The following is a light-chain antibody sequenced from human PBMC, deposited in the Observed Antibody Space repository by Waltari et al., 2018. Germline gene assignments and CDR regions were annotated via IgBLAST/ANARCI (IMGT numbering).Light chain of an antibody. V-gene: IGKV1-9*01. CDR3: QQANSDPLT. CDR1: QGISSS. CDR2: AAS. Sequence: DIQLTQSPSFLSASVGDRVTITCRASQGISSSLAWFQQKPGRAPKLLIYAASTLPGGVPSRFSGSGSGTEFALTIINLQPEDFATYYCQQANSDPLTFGGGTKVGMK. J-gene: IGKJ4*01.